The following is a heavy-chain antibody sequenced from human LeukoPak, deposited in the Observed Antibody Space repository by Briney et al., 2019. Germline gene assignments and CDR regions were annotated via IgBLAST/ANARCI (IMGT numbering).Heavy chain of an antibody. J-gene: IGHJ3*02. CDR3: AHLNYCSSTSCFDAFDI. CDR1: GFTFGDYA. Sequence: GGSLRLSCTASGFTFGDYAMSWFRQAPGKGLEWVGFIRSKAYGGTTEYAASVKGRFTISRDDSKSIAYLQMNSLRAEDTAVYYCAHLNYCSSTSCFDAFDIWGQGTMVTVSS. D-gene: IGHD2-2*01. V-gene: IGHV3-49*03. CDR2: IRSKAYGGTT.